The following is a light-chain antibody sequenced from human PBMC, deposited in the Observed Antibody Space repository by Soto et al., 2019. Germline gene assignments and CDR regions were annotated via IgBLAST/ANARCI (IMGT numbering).Light chain of an antibody. CDR3: CSYAGSLWV. Sequence: QSALTQPASVSGSPGQSITISCTGTSSDVGSYNLVSWYQQHPGKAPKLMIYEGSKRPSGVSNRFSGSKSGNTASLTISGLQAEDEADYDCCSYAGSLWVFGGGTKLTVL. CDR1: SSDVGSYNL. V-gene: IGLV2-23*01. J-gene: IGLJ3*02. CDR2: EGS.